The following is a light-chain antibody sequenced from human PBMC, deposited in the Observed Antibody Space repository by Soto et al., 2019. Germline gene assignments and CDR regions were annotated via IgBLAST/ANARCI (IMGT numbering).Light chain of an antibody. CDR3: QQTYSIPHS. CDR1: QSINSC. J-gene: IGKJ2*01. Sequence: DVQMTQSHSSLSASVGDRVAITCRASQSINSCLNWYQQTPGEAPKLLIYAAFSLQSGVPSRFSGSGSGTEVTLTISSLQPADFATYYCQQTYSIPHSFGQGTKLEIK. CDR2: AAF. V-gene: IGKV1-39*01.